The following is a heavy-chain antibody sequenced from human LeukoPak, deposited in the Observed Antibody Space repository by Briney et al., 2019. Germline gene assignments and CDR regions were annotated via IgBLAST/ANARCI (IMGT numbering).Heavy chain of an antibody. CDR2: IYYSGST. J-gene: IGHJ4*02. D-gene: IGHD2-2*01. CDR1: GGSISSYY. CDR3: ARGYCSSTSCPLDY. V-gene: IGHV4-59*01. Sequence: SETLSLTCTVSGGSISSYYWSWIRQPPGKGLEWIGYIYYSGSTNYNPSLKSRVTISVDTSKNLFSLKLSSVTAADTAMYYCARGYCSSTSCPLDYWGQGTLVTVSS.